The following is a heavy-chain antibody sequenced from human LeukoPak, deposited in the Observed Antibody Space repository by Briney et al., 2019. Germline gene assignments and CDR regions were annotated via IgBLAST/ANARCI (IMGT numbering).Heavy chain of an antibody. CDR3: ARSARGFDSSGPEDY. V-gene: IGHV3-74*01. D-gene: IGHD3-22*01. CDR2: INTDGSST. J-gene: IGHJ4*02. CDR1: GFTFSSYW. Sequence: GGSLRLSCAASGFTFSSYWMHWVRQAPGKGLVWVSRINTDGSSTSYADSVKGRFTISRDNAKNTLYLQMSSLRAEDTAVYYCARSARGFDSSGPEDYWGQGTLVTVSS.